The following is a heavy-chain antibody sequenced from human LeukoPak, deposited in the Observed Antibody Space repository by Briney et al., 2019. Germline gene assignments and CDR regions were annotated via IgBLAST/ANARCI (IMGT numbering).Heavy chain of an antibody. CDR3: AGEMATIINWFDP. CDR2: IYYSGST. V-gene: IGHV4-59*01. D-gene: IGHD5-24*01. Sequence: PSETLSLTCTVSGGSISSYYWSWIRQPPGKGLEWIGYIYYSGSTNYNPSLKSRVTISVDTCKNQFSLKLSSVTAADTAVYYCAGEMATIINWFDPWGQGTLVTVSS. J-gene: IGHJ5*02. CDR1: GGSISSYY.